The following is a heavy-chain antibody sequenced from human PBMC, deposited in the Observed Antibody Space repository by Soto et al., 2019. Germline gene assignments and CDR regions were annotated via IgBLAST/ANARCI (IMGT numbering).Heavy chain of an antibody. Sequence: GGSLRLSCAASGFTFSSYAMSWVRQAPGKGLEWVSAISGSGGSTYYADSVKGRFTISRDNAKNSLYLQMNSLRAEDTAVYYSARDRGAIPYAALDISRQRTMVP. CDR1: GFTFSSYA. CDR3: ARDRGAIPYAALDI. J-gene: IGHJ3*02. V-gene: IGHV3-23*01. D-gene: IGHD2-2*02. CDR2: ISGSGGST.